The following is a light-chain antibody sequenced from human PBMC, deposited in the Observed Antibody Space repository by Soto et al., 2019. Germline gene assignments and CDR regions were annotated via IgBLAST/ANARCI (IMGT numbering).Light chain of an antibody. V-gene: IGKV3D-20*02. J-gene: IGKJ5*01. CDR3: QQRSNWPRIT. CDR1: QSVSNNY. CDR2: GAS. Sequence: EIVLTQSPGTLSLSPGERATLSFRASQSVSNNYLAWYQQKPGQAPRLLIYGASNRATGIPDRFSGSGSGTDFTLTISRLEPEDFAVYYCQQRSNWPRITFGQGTRLEI.